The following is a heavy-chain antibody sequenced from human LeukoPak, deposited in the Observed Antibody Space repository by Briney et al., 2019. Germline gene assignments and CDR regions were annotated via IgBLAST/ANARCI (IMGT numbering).Heavy chain of an antibody. J-gene: IGHJ6*02. CDR1: GGSISSGGYY. V-gene: IGHV4-31*03. D-gene: IGHD6-19*01. Sequence: PSETLSLTCTVSGGSISSGGYYWSWIRQHPGKGLEWIGYIYYSGSTYYNPSLKSRVTISVDTSKNQFSLKLSSVTAADTAVYYCAADLVAGTNYYYYYGMDVWGQGTTVTVSS. CDR3: AADLVAGTNYYYYYGMDV. CDR2: IYYSGST.